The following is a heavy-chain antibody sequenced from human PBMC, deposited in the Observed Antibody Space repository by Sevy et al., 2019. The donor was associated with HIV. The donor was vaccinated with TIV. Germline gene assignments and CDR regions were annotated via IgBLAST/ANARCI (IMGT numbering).Heavy chain of an antibody. V-gene: IGHV3-7*03. J-gene: IGHJ3*02. D-gene: IGHD6-13*01. CDR1: GFTFNKYW. CDR3: ARDMWAQQEGYAFDI. Sequence: GGSLRLSCAASGFTFNKYWMTWVRQTPGKGLEWVADINQDGGERRYVNSVKGRFTISRDNAKKSVYLQMNSLRADDTAVYFCARDMWAQQEGYAFDIWGQGTMVTVSS. CDR2: INQDGGER.